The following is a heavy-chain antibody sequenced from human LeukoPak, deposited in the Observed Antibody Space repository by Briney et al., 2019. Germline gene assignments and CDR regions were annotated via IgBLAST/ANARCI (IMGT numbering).Heavy chain of an antibody. CDR3: GKKIFRELNL. CDR1: GFTFSTYW. V-gene: IGHV3-7*01. D-gene: IGHD3-10*01. CDR2: IKQDGSEK. J-gene: IGHJ5*02. Sequence: GGSLRLSCAASGFTFSTYWMSWVRQAPGKGLEWVANIKQDGSEKFYVDSVKGRFTISRDNAKNSLYLQMNSLRVEDTAVYYCGKKIFRELNLWGQGTLVTVSS.